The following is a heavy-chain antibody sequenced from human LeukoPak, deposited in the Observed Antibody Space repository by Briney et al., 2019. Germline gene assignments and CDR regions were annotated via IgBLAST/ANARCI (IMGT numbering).Heavy chain of an antibody. CDR1: GFTVSSSY. J-gene: IGHJ3*02. CDR2: IYSGGST. D-gene: IGHD6-19*01. V-gene: IGHV3-53*01. CDR3: ASRYSSGWFAFDI. Sequence: GGSLRLSCAASGFTVSSSYMSWVRQAPGKGLEWVSVIYSGGSTYYADSVKGRFTISRDNSKNTLYLQMNSLRAEDTAVYYCASRYSSGWFAFDIWGQGTMVTVSS.